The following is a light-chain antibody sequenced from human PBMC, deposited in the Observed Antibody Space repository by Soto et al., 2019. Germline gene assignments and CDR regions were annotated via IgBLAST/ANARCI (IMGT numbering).Light chain of an antibody. J-gene: IGKJ5*01. CDR2: AAS. Sequence: DIQMSQSPSSLSSSVGDRVPVTCPTSQNRYTYLNWYQQKPGIAPMLLIYAASIVQSGVPLRFSGSGSGTDFTLTISSLQPEDFATYYCQQTHSTPVTFGQGTKMEIK. V-gene: IGKV1-39*01. CDR1: QNRYTY. CDR3: QQTHSTPVT.